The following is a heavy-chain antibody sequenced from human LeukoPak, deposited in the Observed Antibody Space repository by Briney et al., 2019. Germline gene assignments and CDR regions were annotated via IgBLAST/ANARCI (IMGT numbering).Heavy chain of an antibody. CDR1: GFKFSAYT. CDR2: ISDSSSYI. V-gene: IGHV3-21*01. D-gene: IGHD4-23*01. J-gene: IGHJ4*02. CDR3: ARDLDYGGRGLDS. Sequence: GGSLRLSCAASGFKFSAYTMNWVRQAPGGGLEWVSSISDSSSYISHADSVKGRFTVSRDNAENSLYLQMNSLRGEDTAVYYCARDLDYGGRGLDSWGQGTLVIVSS.